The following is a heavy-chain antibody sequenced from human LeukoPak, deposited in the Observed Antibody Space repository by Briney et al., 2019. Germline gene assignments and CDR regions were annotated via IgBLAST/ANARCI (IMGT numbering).Heavy chain of an antibody. CDR2: IRYDGSNK. CDR1: VFTFSRYG. D-gene: IGHD2-15*01. Sequence: GGSLRLSCAASVFTFSRYGMHWVRQAPGKGLEWVAFIRYDGSNKYYADSVKGRFTISRDNSKNTLYLQMNSLRAEDTAVYYCAKDLSVVAAAVDYWGQGTLVTASS. J-gene: IGHJ4*02. CDR3: AKDLSVVAAAVDY. V-gene: IGHV3-30*02.